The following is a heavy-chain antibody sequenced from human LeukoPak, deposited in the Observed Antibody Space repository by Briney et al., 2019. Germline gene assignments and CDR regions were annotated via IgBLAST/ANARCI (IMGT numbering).Heavy chain of an antibody. CDR3: ARDQEAFDY. Sequence: ASVTVPCKVSGYSFTSNYIHWVRQAPGQGLEWMRMIYPRDGSTSYAQRFQDRVTVTRDTSTSTVHMELSGLRSEDTAVYYWARDQEAFDYWGQGTLVTVSS. V-gene: IGHV1-46*01. CDR1: GYSFTSNY. J-gene: IGHJ4*02. CDR2: IYPRDGST.